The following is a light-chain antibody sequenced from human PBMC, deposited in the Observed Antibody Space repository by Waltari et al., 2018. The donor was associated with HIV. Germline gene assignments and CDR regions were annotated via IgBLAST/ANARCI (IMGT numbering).Light chain of an antibody. Sequence: QSALTQPHSVSGSPGQSVTISCPGTSSDVGGYAYVSWYQQHPGKAPKFIIYDVTQRPAGVPARFSASKSGNTASLTISDLQTEDEADYYCSSFAGTYTWVFGGGTKLTVL. CDR3: SSFAGTYTWV. CDR2: DVT. CDR1: SSDVGGYAY. V-gene: IGLV2-11*01. J-gene: IGLJ3*02.